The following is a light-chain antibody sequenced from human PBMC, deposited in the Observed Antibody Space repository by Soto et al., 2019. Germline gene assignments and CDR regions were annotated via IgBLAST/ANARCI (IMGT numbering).Light chain of an antibody. CDR1: SSDVGSYNF. J-gene: IGLJ2*01. Sequence: QSVLTQPASVSGSPGQSITISCTGTSSDVGSYNFVSWFQQHPGKAPKLMIYEVNKRPSGISNRFSGSKSGNTASLTISGLQAEDEADYYCCSYAGSSTVVFGGGTQLTVL. CDR2: EVN. CDR3: CSYAGSSTVV. V-gene: IGLV2-23*02.